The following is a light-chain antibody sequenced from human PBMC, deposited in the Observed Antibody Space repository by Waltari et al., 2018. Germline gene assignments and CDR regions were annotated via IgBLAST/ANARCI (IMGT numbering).Light chain of an antibody. V-gene: IGLV4-69*01. Sequence: QLVLTQSPSASASLGASVKLTCTLSRGHSSNVIAWHQQQAEKGPRYLMKVNSDGSHSKGDKIPDRFSGSSSGAERYLTISNLQSEDEADYYCQTGGHGTWVFGGGTKLTVL. CDR2: VNSDGSH. CDR1: RGHSSNV. J-gene: IGLJ3*02. CDR3: QTGGHGTWV.